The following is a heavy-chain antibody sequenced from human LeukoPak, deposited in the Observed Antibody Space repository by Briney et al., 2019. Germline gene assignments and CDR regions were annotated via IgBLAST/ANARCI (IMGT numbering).Heavy chain of an antibody. V-gene: IGHV4-39*07. Sequence: SETLSLTCTVSGGSISSSSYYWGWIRQPPGKGLEWIGSIYYSGSTYYNPSLKSRVTISVDTSKNQFSLKLSSVTAADTAVYYCARVVNHSHYYYYMDVWGKGTTVTVSS. D-gene: IGHD3-22*01. CDR2: IYYSGST. CDR3: ARVVNHSHYYYYMDV. J-gene: IGHJ6*03. CDR1: GGSISSSSYY.